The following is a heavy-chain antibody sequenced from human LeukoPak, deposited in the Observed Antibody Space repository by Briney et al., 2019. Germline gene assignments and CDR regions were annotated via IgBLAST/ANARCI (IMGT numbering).Heavy chain of an antibody. V-gene: IGHV3-9*01. CDR2: ISWNGDTI. D-gene: IGHD1-26*01. J-gene: IGHJ4*02. Sequence: PGRSLRLSCAASGFTFDDYAMHWVRQAPGKGLEWVSGISWNGDTIGYADSVKGRFTISRDNAKNSLYLQMNSLRPDDTALYYCAKGKWYSGTYHFDYWGQGTLVTVSS. CDR1: GFTFDDYA. CDR3: AKGKWYSGTYHFDY.